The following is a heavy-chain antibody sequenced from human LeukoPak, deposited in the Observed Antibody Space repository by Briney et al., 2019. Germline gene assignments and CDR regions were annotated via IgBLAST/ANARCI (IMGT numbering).Heavy chain of an antibody. V-gene: IGHV3-23*01. CDR2: INGGGSS. CDR1: GFTFNNYA. J-gene: IGHJ4*02. D-gene: IGHD5-18*01. Sequence: GSLRLSCAASGFTFNNYAMTWVRQAPGKGLEWVSVINGGGSSYYADSVKGRFTVSRDNSKNTLSLQMNSLRDEDTAVYYCAKGQGYNYGDSIDYWGQGTLVTVSS. CDR3: AKGQGYNYGDSIDY.